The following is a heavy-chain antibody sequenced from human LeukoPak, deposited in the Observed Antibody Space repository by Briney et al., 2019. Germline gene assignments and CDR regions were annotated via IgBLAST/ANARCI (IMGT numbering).Heavy chain of an antibody. CDR1: GYSISSGYY. Sequence: PSETLSLTCTVSGYSISSGYYWGWIRQPPGKGLEWIGSIYHSGSTYYNLSLKSRVTISVDTSKNQFSLKLSSVTAADTAVYYCARYSSGWYRGEFDYWGQGTLVTVSS. CDR2: IYHSGST. J-gene: IGHJ4*02. D-gene: IGHD6-19*01. CDR3: ARYSSGWYRGEFDY. V-gene: IGHV4-38-2*02.